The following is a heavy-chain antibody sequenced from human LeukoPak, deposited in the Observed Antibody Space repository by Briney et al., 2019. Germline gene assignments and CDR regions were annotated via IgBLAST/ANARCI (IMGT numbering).Heavy chain of an antibody. J-gene: IGHJ4*02. CDR3: ARDSEVPAAHYYFDY. CDR2: ISAYNGNT. D-gene: IGHD2-2*01. CDR1: GYTFTSYG. Sequence: ASVKVSCKASGYTFTSYGISWVRQAPGQGLEWMGWISAYNGNTNYAQKLQGRVTMTTDTSTSTAYMELRSLRSDDTAVYYCARDSEVPAAHYYFDYWGRGTLVTVSS. V-gene: IGHV1-18*01.